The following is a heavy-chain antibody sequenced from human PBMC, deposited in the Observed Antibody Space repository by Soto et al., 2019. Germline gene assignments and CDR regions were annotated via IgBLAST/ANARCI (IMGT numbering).Heavy chain of an antibody. V-gene: IGHV3-48*04. CDR3: AKLGGYSYNFDY. CDR2: ISSSSSTI. CDR1: GFTFSSYS. J-gene: IGHJ4*02. Sequence: GGSLRLSCAASGFTFSSYSMNWVRQAPGKGLEWGSYISSSSSTIFYADSVKGRFTISRHNAKNSLSLQMNSLRAEDTAVYYCAKLGGYSYNFDYWGQGTLVTVSS. D-gene: IGHD5-18*01.